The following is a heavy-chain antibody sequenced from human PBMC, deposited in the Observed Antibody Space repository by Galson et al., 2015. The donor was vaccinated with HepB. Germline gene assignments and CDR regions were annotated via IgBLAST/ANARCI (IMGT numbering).Heavy chain of an antibody. J-gene: IGHJ3*02. D-gene: IGHD3-22*01. CDR1: GFTFSSYC. CDR2: IKQDGREK. V-gene: IGHV3-7*03. Sequence: SLRLSCAASGFTFSSYCMSWVRQAPGKGLEWVDNIKQDGREKNYVDSVKGRFTIPRDNAKNSLYLQMNSLRAEDTAVYYCARERSGMIVVVNHFDIWGQGTMVTVSS. CDR3: ARERSGMIVVVNHFDI.